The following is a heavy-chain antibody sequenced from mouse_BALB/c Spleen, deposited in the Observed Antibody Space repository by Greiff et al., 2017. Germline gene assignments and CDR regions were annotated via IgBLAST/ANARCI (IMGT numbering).Heavy chain of an antibody. Sequence: VHLVESGPGLVAPSQSLSITCTVSGFSLTGYGVHWVRQPPGKGLEWLGMIWGDGSTDYNSALKSRLSISKDNSKSQVFLKMNSLQTDDTARYYCARDGVRRSYYAMDYWGQGTSVTVSS. CDR2: IWGDGST. V-gene: IGHV2-6-7*01. J-gene: IGHJ4*01. CDR3: ARDGVRRSYYAMDY. CDR1: GFSLTGYG. D-gene: IGHD2-14*01.